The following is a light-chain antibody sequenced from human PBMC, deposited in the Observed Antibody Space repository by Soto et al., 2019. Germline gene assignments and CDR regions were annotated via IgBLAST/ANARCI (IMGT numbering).Light chain of an antibody. CDR2: GAS. J-gene: IGKJ5*01. Sequence: EIVLTQSPCTLSLYPGETATLSCRASQSVTSGYLAWYQQQPNQAPRLLIYGASYRATDIPDRFSGGGSGTDFTLTISRLEREHFAVDDSHHYSSSPPAITCGGGTRLEI. CDR3: HHYSSSPPAIT. V-gene: IGKV3-20*01. CDR1: QSVTSGY.